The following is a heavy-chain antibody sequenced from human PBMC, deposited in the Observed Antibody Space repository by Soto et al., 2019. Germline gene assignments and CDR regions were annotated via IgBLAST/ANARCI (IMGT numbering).Heavy chain of an antibody. J-gene: IGHJ4*02. CDR2: IYYSGST. Sequence: QVQLQESGPGLVKPSQTLSLTCTVSGGSISSGGYYWSWFRQHPGKGLEGMGYIYYSGSTYYNPSLKSRVTISVDTSKNQFSLKLSSVTAADTAVYYCAREDVCSGGSCYSYFDYWGQGTLVTVSS. V-gene: IGHV4-31*03. CDR1: GGSISSGGYY. D-gene: IGHD2-15*01. CDR3: AREDVCSGGSCYSYFDY.